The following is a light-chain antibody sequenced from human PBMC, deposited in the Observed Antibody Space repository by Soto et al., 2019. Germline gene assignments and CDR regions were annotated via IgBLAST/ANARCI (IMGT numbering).Light chain of an antibody. J-gene: IGKJ1*01. CDR2: GVS. Sequence: EIVLTQSPGTLSLSPGERATLSCRTGQSVSGNYLIWYQQKPGQPPRLLIYGVSSRATGIPDRFSGSGSGTDFTLTISRREPEDFAVDYCQQFSAFGQGTKVERK. CDR3: QQFSA. CDR1: QSVSGNY. V-gene: IGKV3-20*01.